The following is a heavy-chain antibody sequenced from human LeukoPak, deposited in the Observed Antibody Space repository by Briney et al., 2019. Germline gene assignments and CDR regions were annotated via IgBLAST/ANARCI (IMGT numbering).Heavy chain of an antibody. CDR3: ARDGVAEQWLVKGWVARDYYYYGMDV. Sequence: GGSLRLSCAASGFTFSSYSMNWVRQAPGKGLEWVSSISSSSSYIYYADSVKGRFTISRDNAKNSLYLQMNSLRAEDTAVYYCARDGVAEQWLVKGWVARDYYYYGMDVWGQGTTVTISS. CDR2: ISSSSSYI. V-gene: IGHV3-21*01. J-gene: IGHJ6*02. CDR1: GFTFSSYS. D-gene: IGHD6-19*01.